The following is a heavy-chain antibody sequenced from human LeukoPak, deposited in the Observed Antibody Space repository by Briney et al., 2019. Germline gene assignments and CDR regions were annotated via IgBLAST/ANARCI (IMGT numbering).Heavy chain of an antibody. CDR1: GGSFSGYY. Sequence: PETLSLTCAVYGGSFSGYYWSWIRQPPGKGLEWIGEINHSGSTNYNPSLKSRVTISVDTSKNQFSLKLSSVTAADTAVYYCARGYPGASTAQDFDYWGQGTLVTVSS. CDR3: ARGYPGASTAQDFDY. D-gene: IGHD4-17*01. V-gene: IGHV4-34*01. CDR2: INHSGST. J-gene: IGHJ4*02.